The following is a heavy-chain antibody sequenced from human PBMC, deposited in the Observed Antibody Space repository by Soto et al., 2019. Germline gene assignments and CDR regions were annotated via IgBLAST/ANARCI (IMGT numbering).Heavy chain of an antibody. J-gene: IGHJ4*02. D-gene: IGHD5-18*01. V-gene: IGHV3-66*01. CDR3: ARGAPSPPYVDTALTFDY. CDR1: GFTVSSNY. Sequence: GGSLRLSCAASGFTVSSNYMSWVRQAPGKGLEWVSVIYSGGSTYYADSVKGRFTISRDNSKNTLYLQMNSLRAEDTAVYYCARGAPSPPYVDTALTFDYWGQGTLVTVSS. CDR2: IYSGGST.